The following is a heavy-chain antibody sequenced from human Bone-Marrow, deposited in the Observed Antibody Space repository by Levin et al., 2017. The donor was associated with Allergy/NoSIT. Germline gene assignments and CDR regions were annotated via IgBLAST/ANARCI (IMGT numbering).Heavy chain of an antibody. CDR3: ARDVDTVMGEIDH. CDR1: ESSVRSGYF. CDR2: VSHSGRS. V-gene: IGHV4-38-2*02. D-gene: IGHD5-18*01. Sequence: SETLSLFCDVSESSVRSGYFWVWIRQPPGRGLEWVGSVSHSGRSHYSPSLKSRVTISLATSKNQFSLTFGPLTAADTAVYYCARDVDTVMGEIDHWGPGILVIVSS. J-gene: IGHJ4*02.